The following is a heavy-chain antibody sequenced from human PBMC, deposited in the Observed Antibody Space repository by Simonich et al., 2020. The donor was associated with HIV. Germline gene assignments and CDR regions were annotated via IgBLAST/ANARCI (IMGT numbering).Heavy chain of an antibody. J-gene: IGHJ4*02. D-gene: IGHD5-12*01. CDR1: GYSISSGNY. Sequence: QVQLQESGPGLVKPSETLSLTCAVSGYSISSGNYWGWIRQPPGKGLGWIGTIYHRGSTYYNPSLKSRVTISIDTSKNQFSLKLSSVTAADTAVYYCARDRGYSGYDFDYWGQGTLVTVSS. CDR2: IYHRGST. V-gene: IGHV4-38-2*02. CDR3: ARDRGYSGYDFDY.